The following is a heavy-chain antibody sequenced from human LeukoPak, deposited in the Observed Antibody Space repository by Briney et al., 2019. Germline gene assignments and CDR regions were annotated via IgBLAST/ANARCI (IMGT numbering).Heavy chain of an antibody. CDR1: GFSFTKYA. Sequence: PGRSLRLSCAASGFSFTKYAMNWVRQAPGRGLEWVAVVIGSSGATDYADSVKGRFTISRDNSKNTLFLQMNSLRSEDTAIYYCAKGAYDFLEIAYFDYWGQGAMVTVSS. D-gene: IGHD3-3*01. CDR3: AKGAYDFLEIAYFDY. CDR2: VIGSSGAT. V-gene: IGHV3-23*01. J-gene: IGHJ4*02.